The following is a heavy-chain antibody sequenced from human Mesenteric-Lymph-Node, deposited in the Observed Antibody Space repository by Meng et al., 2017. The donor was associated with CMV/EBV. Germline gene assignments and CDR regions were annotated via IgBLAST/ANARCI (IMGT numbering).Heavy chain of an antibody. Sequence: GESLKISCAASGFSVSTNYMTWVRQAPGKGLEWVSFIRGDDSTSYTDSVQGRFTISRDSSKNTVYLQMNSLRAEDTAVYYCARDYRVGARGGMDVWGQGTTVTVSS. CDR2: IRGDDST. J-gene: IGHJ6*02. D-gene: IGHD1-26*01. V-gene: IGHV3-53*01. CDR3: ARDYRVGARGGMDV. CDR1: GFSVSTNY.